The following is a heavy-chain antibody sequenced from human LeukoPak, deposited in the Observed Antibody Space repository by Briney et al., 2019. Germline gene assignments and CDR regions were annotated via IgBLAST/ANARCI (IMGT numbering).Heavy chain of an antibody. V-gene: IGHV4-59*01. D-gene: IGHD3-3*01. CDR2: IYYSGST. CDR3: ARVLLSNYDFWSGYSNWFDP. J-gene: IGHJ5*02. CDR1: GGSISSYY. Sequence: SETLSLTCAVSGGSISSYYWSWIRQPPGKGLEWIGYIYYSGSTNYNPSLKSRVTISVDTSKNQFSLKLSSVTAADTAVYYCARVLLSNYDFWSGYSNWFDPWGQGTLVTVSS.